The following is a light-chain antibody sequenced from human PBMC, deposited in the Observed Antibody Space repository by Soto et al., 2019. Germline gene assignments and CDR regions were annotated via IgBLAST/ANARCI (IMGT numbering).Light chain of an antibody. Sequence: QSALTQPASVSGSPGQSITISCTGTNGDVGAYNYVSWYQQHPGKAPKLMIYDVSFRPSGISNRFSGSKSGNTASLTISGLQTEDEADYYCSSYTSTSSYVFGTGTKLTVL. CDR1: NGDVGAYNY. J-gene: IGLJ1*01. V-gene: IGLV2-14*01. CDR2: DVS. CDR3: SSYTSTSSYV.